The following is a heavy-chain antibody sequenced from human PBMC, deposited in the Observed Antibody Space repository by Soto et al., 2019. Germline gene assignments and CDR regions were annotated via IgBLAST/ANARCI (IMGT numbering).Heavy chain of an antibody. CDR1: GFTVSSNY. CDR2: IYSGGST. Sequence: EVQLVETGGGLIQPGGSLRLSCAASGFTVSSNYMSWVRQAPGKGLEWVSVIYSGGSTYYADSVKGRFTISRDNSMNTLYLQMNSLRAEDTAVYYCARRPLSSSWYYYYGMDVWGKGTTVTVSS. CDR3: ARRPLSSSWYYYYGMDV. V-gene: IGHV3-53*02. D-gene: IGHD6-13*01. J-gene: IGHJ6*04.